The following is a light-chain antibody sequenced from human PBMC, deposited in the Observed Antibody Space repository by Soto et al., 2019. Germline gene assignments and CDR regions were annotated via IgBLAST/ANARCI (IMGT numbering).Light chain of an antibody. CDR3: RAYAGSNTLI. CDR2: EVN. CDR1: SSDVGIFNY. J-gene: IGLJ2*01. Sequence: QSALTQPPSASGAPGQSVTISCPGTSSDVGIFNYVSWYQQHPDQAPKLLIFEVNKRPSGVPDRFSASKSGNTASLTVSGLQDEDEADYYFRAYAGSNTLIFGGGTKVTVL. V-gene: IGLV2-8*01.